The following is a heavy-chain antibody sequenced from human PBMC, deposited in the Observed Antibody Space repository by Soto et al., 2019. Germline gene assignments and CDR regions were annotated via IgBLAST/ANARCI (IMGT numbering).Heavy chain of an antibody. CDR1: GGSISSSSYY. CDR2: IYYSGST. CDR3: ARRRQYSYGYSGSEGVGFFDY. Sequence: QLQLQESGPGLVKPSETLSLTCTVSGGSISSSSYYWGWIRQPPGKGLEWIGSIYYSGSTYYNPSLKSRVTISVDTSKNQFSLKLSSVTAADTAVYYCARRRQYSYGYSGSEGVGFFDYWGQGTLVTVSS. J-gene: IGHJ4*02. D-gene: IGHD5-18*01. V-gene: IGHV4-39*01.